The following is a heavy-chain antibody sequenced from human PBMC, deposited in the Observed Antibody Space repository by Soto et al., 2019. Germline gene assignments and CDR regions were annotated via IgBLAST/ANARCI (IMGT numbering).Heavy chain of an antibody. J-gene: IGHJ4*02. CDR3: AKDLSRGDYIDY. V-gene: IGHV3-30*18. Sequence: QVQLVESGGGVVQPGRSLRLSCAASGFTFSSYGMHWVRQAPGKGLEWVAVISYDGSNKYYADSVKGRFTISRDNSKNTLYLQMNSLRAEDTAVYYCAKDLSRGDYIDYWGQGTLVTVSS. CDR2: ISYDGSNK. CDR1: GFTFSSYG.